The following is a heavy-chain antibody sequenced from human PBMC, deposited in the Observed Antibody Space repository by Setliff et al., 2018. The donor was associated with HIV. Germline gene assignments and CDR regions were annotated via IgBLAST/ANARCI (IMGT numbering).Heavy chain of an antibody. CDR3: ARRGWNGYKSFED. CDR1: GGSISSSFHY. J-gene: IGHJ4*02. CDR2: INHSGST. V-gene: IGHV4-61*05. Sequence: SETLSLTCTVSGGSISSSFHYWGWIRQPPGKGLEWIGEINHSGSTNCNPSLQSRVTISVDTSKKQVSLNVRSVTAADTAVYYCARRGWNGYKSFEDWGQGTQVTVSS. D-gene: IGHD1-1*01.